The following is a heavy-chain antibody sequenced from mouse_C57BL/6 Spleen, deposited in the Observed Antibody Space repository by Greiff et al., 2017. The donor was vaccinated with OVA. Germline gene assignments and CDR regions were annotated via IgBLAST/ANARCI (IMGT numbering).Heavy chain of an antibody. CDR3: ARKTTVVATNAMDY. J-gene: IGHJ4*01. CDR1: GYTFTDYN. Sequence: EVQLQQSGPELVKPGASVKMSCKASGYTFTDYNMHWVKQSHGKSLEWIGYINPNNGGTSYNQKFKGKATLTVNKSSSTAYMELRSLTSEDSAVYYCARKTTVVATNAMDYWGQGTSVTVSS. D-gene: IGHD1-1*01. V-gene: IGHV1-22*01. CDR2: INPNNGGT.